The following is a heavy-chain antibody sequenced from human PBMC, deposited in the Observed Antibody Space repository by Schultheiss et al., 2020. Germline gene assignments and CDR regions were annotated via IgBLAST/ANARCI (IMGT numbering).Heavy chain of an antibody. CDR1: GGTFSSYA. J-gene: IGHJ6*02. V-gene: IGHV1-18*01. Sequence: ASVKVSCKASGGTFSSYAISWVRQAPGQGLEWMGWISAYNGNTNYAQKLQGRVTMTTDTSTSTAYMELRSLRSDDTAVYYCAKASRFVGYTVYYYYYGMDVWGQGTTVNVYS. CDR2: ISAYNGNT. D-gene: IGHD6-13*01. CDR3: AKASRFVGYTVYYYYYGMDV.